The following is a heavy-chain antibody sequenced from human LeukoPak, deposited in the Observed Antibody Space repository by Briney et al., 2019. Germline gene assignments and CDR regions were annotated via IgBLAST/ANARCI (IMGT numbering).Heavy chain of an antibody. CDR2: ISGSGSAT. CDR3: AKFRPDDITVAATGYFDS. V-gene: IGHV3-23*01. Sequence: GASLRLSCAASGFTFSSDAMSRVRQAPGKGLNWVSTISGSGSATYYADSAKDRFTISRDNSKNTLYLQMNSLRAEDTAVYYCAKFRPDDITVAATGYFDSWGQGTLVTVSS. D-gene: IGHD6-19*01. CDR1: GFTFSSDA. J-gene: IGHJ4*02.